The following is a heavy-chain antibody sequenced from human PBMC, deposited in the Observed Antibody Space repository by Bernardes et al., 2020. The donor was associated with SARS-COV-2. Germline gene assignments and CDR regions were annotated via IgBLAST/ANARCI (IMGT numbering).Heavy chain of an antibody. CDR1: GCTFSSYA. J-gene: IGHJ2*01. V-gene: IGHV1-69*13. D-gene: IGHD3-10*01. CDR3: ARGKKYYGSAYWYFDL. CDR2: IIPIFGTA. Sequence: SVNVSCKASGCTFSSYAISWVRQAPGQGLEWMGGIIPIFGTANYAQKFQGRVTITADESTSTAYMELSSLRSEDTAVYYCARGKKYYGSAYWYFDLWGRGTLVTVSS.